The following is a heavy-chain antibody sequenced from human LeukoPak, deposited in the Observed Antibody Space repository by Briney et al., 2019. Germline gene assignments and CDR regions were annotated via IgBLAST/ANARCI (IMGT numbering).Heavy chain of an antibody. CDR3: ARGLVAAVYYYYYMDV. V-gene: IGHV1-8*03. CDR1: GYTFTSYD. CDR2: MNPNSGNT. D-gene: IGHD2-15*01. J-gene: IGHJ6*03. Sequence: ASVKVSCKASGYTFTSYDINWVRQATGQGLEWMGWMNPNSGNTGYAQKFQGRVTITRNTSISTAYMELSSLRSDDTAVYYCARGLVAAVYYYYYMDVWGKGTTVTVSS.